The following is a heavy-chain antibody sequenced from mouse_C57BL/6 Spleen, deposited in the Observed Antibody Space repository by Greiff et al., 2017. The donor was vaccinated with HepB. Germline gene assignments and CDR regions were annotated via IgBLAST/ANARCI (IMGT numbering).Heavy chain of an antibody. CDR3: AREKGGYSFDY. V-gene: IGHV5-16*01. Sequence: EVMLVESEGGLVQPGSSMKLSCTASGFTFSDYYMAWVRQVPEKGLEWVANINYDGSSTYYLDSLKSRFIISRDNAKNILYLQMSSLKSEDTATYYCAREKGGYSFDYWGQGTTLTVSS. J-gene: IGHJ2*01. CDR2: INYDGSST. CDR1: GFTFSDYY.